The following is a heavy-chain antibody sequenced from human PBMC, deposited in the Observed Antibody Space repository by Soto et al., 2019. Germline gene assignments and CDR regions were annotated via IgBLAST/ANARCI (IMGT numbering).Heavy chain of an antibody. CDR3: ARGWVLDK. V-gene: IGHV4-30-4*01. CDR1: GGSILSGDYY. Sequence: QVQLQESGPGLVKPSQTLSLTCTVSGGSILSGDYYWSWIRQPPGKGLEWIGYIHYSGSTNYKPSLKSRVXXSVDTSKNQFSLKLNSVTATDTAVYYCARGWVLDKWGQGTLVTVSS. D-gene: IGHD1-26*01. J-gene: IGHJ4*02. CDR2: IHYSGST.